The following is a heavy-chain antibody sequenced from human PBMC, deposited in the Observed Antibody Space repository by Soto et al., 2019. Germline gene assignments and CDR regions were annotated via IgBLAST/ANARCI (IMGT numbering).Heavy chain of an antibody. D-gene: IGHD1-26*01. CDR2: IVPTVDTS. Sequence: QVQLVQSGAEVRQPASSVKVSCKTSGATFSSYAITWVRQAPGQGLEWMGGIVPTVDTSTYAQKFQGRVTITVDKFTNTVYMELSSLRSDDTAVYYCVRVVAIPRYPDNWGQGTLVTVSS. CDR1: GATFSSYA. V-gene: IGHV1-69*14. CDR3: VRVVAIPRYPDN. J-gene: IGHJ4*02.